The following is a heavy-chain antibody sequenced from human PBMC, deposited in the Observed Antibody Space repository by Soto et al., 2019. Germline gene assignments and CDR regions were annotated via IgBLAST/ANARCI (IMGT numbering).Heavy chain of an antibody. V-gene: IGHV4-4*02. CDR3: ATLGIAPTVPDP. CDR1: GGSISSSNW. Sequence: QVQLQESGPGLVRPSETLSLTCTVSGGSISSSNWWNWVLQSPGEGLEWIAEIHHSGATTYNPPLKSRAAQSTDKYKNQSALMLTPVTAADNAVYYCATLGIAPTVPDPWGQGSLVAVTS. D-gene: IGHD2-21*01. CDR2: IHHSGAT. J-gene: IGHJ5*02.